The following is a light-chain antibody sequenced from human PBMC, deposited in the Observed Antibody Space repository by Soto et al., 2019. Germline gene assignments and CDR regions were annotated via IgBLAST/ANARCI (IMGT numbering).Light chain of an antibody. CDR1: QSISSY. CDR3: LQDYNYPYT. J-gene: IGKJ2*01. Sequence: IQMTQSPSSLSASVGDRVTITCRASQSISSYLNWYQQKPGKAPKVLIYAASSLQSGIPSRFSGSGSGTDFTLTINSLQPEDFATYYCLQDYNYPYTFGQGTKLEIK. CDR2: AAS. V-gene: IGKV1-6*01.